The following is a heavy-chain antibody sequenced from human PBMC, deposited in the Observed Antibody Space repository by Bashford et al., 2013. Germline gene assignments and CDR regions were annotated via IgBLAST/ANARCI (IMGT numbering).Heavy chain of an antibody. V-gene: IGHV4-31*03. CDR1: GGSINSGGYY. CDR2: IYNTGRT. CDR3: ARGYCSGGSCHDFDY. D-gene: IGHD2-15*01. Sequence: SETLSLTCTVSGGSINSGGYYWSWIRQHPGKGLEWIGFIYNTGRTYYNPSLKSRVTMLVDTSKNQFFLKVSSVTAADTAVYYCARGYCSGGSCHDFDYWGQGTLVTVSS. J-gene: IGHJ4*02.